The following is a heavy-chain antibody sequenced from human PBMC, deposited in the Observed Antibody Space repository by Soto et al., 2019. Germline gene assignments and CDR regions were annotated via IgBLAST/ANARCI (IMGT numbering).Heavy chain of an antibody. Sequence: PGESLKISCKGSGYSFTSYWISWVRQMPGKGLEWMGRIDPIDSYTNYSPSFQGHVTISADKSISTAYLQWSSLKASDTAMYYCASILRYSNYVGAPYYYYYGMDVWGKGNRVTVSS. CDR1: GYSFTSYW. CDR2: IDPIDSYT. J-gene: IGHJ6*04. CDR3: ASILRYSNYVGAPYYYYYGMDV. V-gene: IGHV5-10-1*01. D-gene: IGHD4-4*01.